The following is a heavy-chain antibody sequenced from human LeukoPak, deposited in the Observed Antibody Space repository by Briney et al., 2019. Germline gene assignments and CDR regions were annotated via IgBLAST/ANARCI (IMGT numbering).Heavy chain of an antibody. D-gene: IGHD6-6*01. Sequence: SETLSLTCAVSGGSMSDHYWSWIRQSPGMTLEWIGYIYATGSTNYNPSLKSRVTISVDTSKNQFSLKLSSVTAADTAVYYCARRYSSSSGGVDYWGQGTLVTVSS. CDR3: ARRYSSSSGGVDY. J-gene: IGHJ4*02. V-gene: IGHV4-4*09. CDR2: IYATGST. CDR1: GGSMSDHY.